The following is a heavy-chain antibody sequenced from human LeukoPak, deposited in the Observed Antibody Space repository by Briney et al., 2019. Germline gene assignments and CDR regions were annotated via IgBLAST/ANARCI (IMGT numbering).Heavy chain of an antibody. Sequence: GGSLRLSCAASGFTFSSYWMSWVRQAPGRGLEWVSGINRNGGSTGYADSVKGRFTISRDNAKNSLYLQMNSLRAEDTALYYCVRGFRGGPFDYWGQGTLVTVSS. CDR1: GFTFSSYW. CDR3: VRGFRGGPFDY. V-gene: IGHV3-20*04. J-gene: IGHJ4*02. CDR2: INRNGGST. D-gene: IGHD3-10*01.